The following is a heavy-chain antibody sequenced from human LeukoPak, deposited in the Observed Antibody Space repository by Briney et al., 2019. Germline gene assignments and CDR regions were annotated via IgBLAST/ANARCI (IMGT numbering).Heavy chain of an antibody. CDR3: AKGLASYYYYGMDV. CDR2: ISGSSGST. Sequence: QPGGSLRLSCAASGFTFSSYAMSWVRQAPGKGLEWVSAISGSSGSTYYADSVKGRFTISRDNSKNTLYLQMDSLRAEDTAVYYCAKGLASYYYYGMDVWGQGTTVTVSS. D-gene: IGHD3-16*01. CDR1: GFTFSSYA. V-gene: IGHV3-23*01. J-gene: IGHJ6*02.